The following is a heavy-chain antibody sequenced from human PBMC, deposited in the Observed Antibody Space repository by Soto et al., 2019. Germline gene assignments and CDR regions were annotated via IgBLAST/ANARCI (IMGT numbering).Heavy chain of an antibody. CDR2: IVVGSGNT. D-gene: IGHD2-2*02. V-gene: IGHV1-58*01. CDR1: GFTFTSSA. Sequence: PEKVSCKASGFTFTSSAVQRVRQARVQRLEWIGWIVVGSGNTNYAQKFQERVTMTRDMSTSTAYMELSSLRSEDTAVYYCAATSCTSTTSYSRYYCCIYVCRQQTTVTVSS. CDR3: AATSCTSTTSYSRYYCCIYV. J-gene: IGHJ6*02.